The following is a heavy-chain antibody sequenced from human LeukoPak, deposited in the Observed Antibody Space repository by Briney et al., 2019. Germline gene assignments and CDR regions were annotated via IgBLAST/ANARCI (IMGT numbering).Heavy chain of an antibody. Sequence: PSETLSLTCAVDGGSFSNYYWSWIRQPPGKGLEWIGEINRNGSTNYNPSLKSRVTISIDTSKNQFSLRLNSVTAADTAVYYCARDAGYDFWSGYYTAYYYYGMDVWGQGTTVTVSS. CDR1: GGSFSNYY. V-gene: IGHV4-34*01. D-gene: IGHD3-3*01. CDR2: INRNGST. CDR3: ARDAGYDFWSGYYTAYYYYGMDV. J-gene: IGHJ6*02.